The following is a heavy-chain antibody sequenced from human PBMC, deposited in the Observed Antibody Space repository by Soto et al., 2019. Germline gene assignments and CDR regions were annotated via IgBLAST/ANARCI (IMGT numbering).Heavy chain of an antibody. D-gene: IGHD2-15*01. CDR2: IHYSGST. CDR1: GGSIISHY. V-gene: IGHV4-59*11. Sequence: QVQLQESGPGLVKPSEALSLTCSVSGGSIISHYWSWIRQPPGKGLEYIGYIHYSGSTDYNPSLKSRLTIAVDTSKNQFSLTLSSVTAADTAVYYCARGRWSLDYWGQGTLVTVSS. CDR3: ARGRWSLDY. J-gene: IGHJ4*02.